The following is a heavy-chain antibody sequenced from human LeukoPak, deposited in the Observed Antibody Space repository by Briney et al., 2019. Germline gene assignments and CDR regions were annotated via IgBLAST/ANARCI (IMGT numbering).Heavy chain of an antibody. CDR2: IIPIFGTA. CDR3: ARVPYSSSWCFDY. V-gene: IGHV1-69*15. CDR1: GGTFSSYA. D-gene: IGHD6-13*01. J-gene: IGHJ4*02. Sequence: ASVKVSCKASGGTFSSYAISWVRQAPGQGLEWMGRIIPIFGTANYAQKFQGRVTITADESTSTAYMELSSLRSEDTAVYYCARVPYSSSWCFDYWGQGTLVTVSS.